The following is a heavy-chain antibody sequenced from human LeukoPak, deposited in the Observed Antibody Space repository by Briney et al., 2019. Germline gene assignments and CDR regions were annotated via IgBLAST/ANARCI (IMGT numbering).Heavy chain of an antibody. CDR1: GGSISSGGYY. V-gene: IGHV4-30-2*01. CDR3: ARDQGHCSGGSCLNWFDP. CDR2: IDHSGST. D-gene: IGHD2-15*01. J-gene: IGHJ5*02. Sequence: PSQTLYLTCAVSGGSISSGGYYWIWIRQPQGKGLEWIGYIDHSGSTYYNPSLKSRVTISVDRSKNQFSLKLSSVTAADTAVYYCARDQGHCSGGSCLNWFDPWGQGTLVTVSS.